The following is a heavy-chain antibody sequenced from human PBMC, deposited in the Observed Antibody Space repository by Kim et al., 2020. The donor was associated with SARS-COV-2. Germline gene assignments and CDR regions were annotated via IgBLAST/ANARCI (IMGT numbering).Heavy chain of an antibody. Sequence: SEKYYVDSVKGRFTISRDNAKNSLYLQMNSLRAEDTAVYYCARFGTTDDYWGQGTLVTVSS. CDR2: SEK. D-gene: IGHD1-7*01. V-gene: IGHV3-7*03. CDR3: ARFGTTDDY. J-gene: IGHJ4*02.